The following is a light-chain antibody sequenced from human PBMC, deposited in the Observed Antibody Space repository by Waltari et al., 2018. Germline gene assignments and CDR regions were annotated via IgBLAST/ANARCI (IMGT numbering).Light chain of an antibody. Sequence: EVVMTQSLLSLRATLGQPASIYSRPGQILVYADGNTYLNWFHQRPGQSPMRLIYRVSVRDSGVPDRFSGSGSGTDFTLMISRVEAEDVGVYYCMQGTHWPYTFGQGTKLEIK. CDR1: QILVYADGNTY. V-gene: IGKV2-30*01. CDR2: RVS. J-gene: IGKJ2*01. CDR3: MQGTHWPYT.